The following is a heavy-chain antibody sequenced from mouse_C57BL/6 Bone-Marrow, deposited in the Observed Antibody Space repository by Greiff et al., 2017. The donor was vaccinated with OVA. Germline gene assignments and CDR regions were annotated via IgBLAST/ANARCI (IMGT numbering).Heavy chain of an antibody. Sequence: VKLMESGAELVRPGASVTLSCKASGYTFTDYEMHWVKQTPVHGLEWIGAIDPETGGTAYNQKFKGKAILTADKSSSTAYMELRSLTSEDSAVYYCTRWGDYYGSTGAYWGQGTLVTVSA. V-gene: IGHV1-15*01. CDR2: IDPETGGT. D-gene: IGHD1-1*01. CDR3: TRWGDYYGSTGAY. J-gene: IGHJ3*01. CDR1: GYTFTDYE.